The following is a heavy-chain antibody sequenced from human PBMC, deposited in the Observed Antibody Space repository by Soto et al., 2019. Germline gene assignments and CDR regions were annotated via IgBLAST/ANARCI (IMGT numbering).Heavy chain of an antibody. CDR1: GFTFSVSS. CDR2: IRSKVDNYAT. J-gene: IGHJ3*02. Sequence: GGSLRLSCAASGFTFSVSSFHWVRQASGKGLEWVGRIRSKVDNYATLYDASVKGRFTISRDDSKNTAYLQMNSLKTEDTAMYYCARLATSMSNDAFDIWGQGTVVTVSS. D-gene: IGHD5-18*01. V-gene: IGHV3-73*01. CDR3: ARLATSMSNDAFDI.